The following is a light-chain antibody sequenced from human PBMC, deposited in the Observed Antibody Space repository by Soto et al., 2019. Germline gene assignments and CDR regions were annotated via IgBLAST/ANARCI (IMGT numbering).Light chain of an antibody. CDR3: CSYTRSGSFV. CDR2: NVN. V-gene: IGLV2-8*01. CDR1: STDIGGYDF. J-gene: IGLJ1*01. Sequence: QSVLTQPPSASGSPGQAVTISCTGTSTDIGGYDFVSWYQVRPGEAPQLIIYNVNGRPSGVPRRFSGSKSGNTASLTVSGLQAVDEADYYCCSYTRSGSFVFGTGTRSPS.